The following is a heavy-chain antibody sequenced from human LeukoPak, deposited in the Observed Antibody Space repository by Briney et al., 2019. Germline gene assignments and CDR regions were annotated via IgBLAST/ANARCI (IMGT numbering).Heavy chain of an antibody. J-gene: IGHJ4*02. CDR3: AKDREVSWYGSLDY. Sequence: GGSLRLSCAASGFTFSGYGMHWVRQTPGKGLEWVAFIRYDGNNKYYADSVKGRFTISRDNSKNTLYLQMNGLRPEDTAVYYCAKDREVSWYGSLDYWGQGALVTVSS. V-gene: IGHV3-30*02. CDR1: GFTFSGYG. D-gene: IGHD6-13*01. CDR2: IRYDGNNK.